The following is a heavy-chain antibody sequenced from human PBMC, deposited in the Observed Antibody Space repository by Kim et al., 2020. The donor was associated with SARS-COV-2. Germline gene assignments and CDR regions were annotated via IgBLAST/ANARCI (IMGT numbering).Heavy chain of an antibody. CDR3: ASVRS. V-gene: IGHV1-69*02. CDR2: PIMGIA. Sequence: PIMGIANYAQKFQGSVTITADKSTSTAYMELSSLRSEDTAVYYCASVRSWGQGTLVTVSS. J-gene: IGHJ5*02.